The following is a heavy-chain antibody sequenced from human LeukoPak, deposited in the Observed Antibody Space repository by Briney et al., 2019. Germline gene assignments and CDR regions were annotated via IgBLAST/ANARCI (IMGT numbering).Heavy chain of an antibody. CDR1: DRSISSYY. J-gene: IGHJ5*02. CDR2: IHYSGST. CDR3: ARQAPHTALSWFDP. Sequence: PSETLSLTCTVADRSISSYYWSWIRQSPGKGLEWIGYIHYSGSTNCNPSLKSRVTISIDTSKNQLSLNLTSVTAADTAIYYRARQAPHTALSWFDPWGQVTLVTVSS. V-gene: IGHV4-59*08. D-gene: IGHD5-18*01.